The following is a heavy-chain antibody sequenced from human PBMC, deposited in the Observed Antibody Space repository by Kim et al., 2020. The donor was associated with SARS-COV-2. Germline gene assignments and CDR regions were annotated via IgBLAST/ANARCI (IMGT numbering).Heavy chain of an antibody. D-gene: IGHD7-27*01. Sequence: GGSLRLSCAASGFSFSTYAMTWVRQAPGRGLEWVCSITGGGSTTQYADSVRGRFTISRDNPKNTLFLQTNNLRAEDTAVYYCTRHSYVTYWGSPLDYWGLGTLLIVSS. V-gene: IGHV3-23*01. CDR3: TRHSYVTYWGSPLDY. CDR1: GFSFSTYA. J-gene: IGHJ4*02. CDR2: ITGGGSTT.